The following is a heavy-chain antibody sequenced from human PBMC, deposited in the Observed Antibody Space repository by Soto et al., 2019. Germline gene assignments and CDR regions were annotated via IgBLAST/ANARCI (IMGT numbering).Heavy chain of an antibody. CDR3: IYYDSSWQYDAFDI. V-gene: IGHV1-8*01. CDR2: MNPNSGNT. Sequence: QVQLVQSGAEVKKPGASVKVSCKASGYTFTSYDINWVRQATGQGLEWMGWMNPNSGNTGYAQKFQGRVTMTRNTSISTAYMELSSLRSEDTAVYYCIYYDSSWQYDAFDIWGQGTMVTVSS. CDR1: GYTFTSYD. J-gene: IGHJ3*02. D-gene: IGHD6-13*01.